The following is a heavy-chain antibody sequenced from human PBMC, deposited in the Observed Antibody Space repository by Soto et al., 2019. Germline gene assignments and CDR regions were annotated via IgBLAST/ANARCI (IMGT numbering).Heavy chain of an antibody. V-gene: IGHV3-9*01. J-gene: IGHJ3*02. Sequence: PGGSLRLSCAASGFTFDDYAMHWVRQAPGKGLEWVSGISWNSDNIVYADSVKGRFTISRDNAKNSLYLQMNSLRAEDTALYYCAKDLYSNYADAFDIWGQGTMVTVS. CDR3: AKDLYSNYADAFDI. D-gene: IGHD4-4*01. CDR1: GFTFDDYA. CDR2: ISWNSDNI.